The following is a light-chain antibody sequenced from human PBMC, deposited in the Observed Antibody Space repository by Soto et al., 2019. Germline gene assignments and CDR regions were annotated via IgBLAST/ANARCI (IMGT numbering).Light chain of an antibody. V-gene: IGKV1-5*03. CDR2: KAS. CDR3: QQYYNYFT. J-gene: IGKJ1*01. CDR1: QSISRW. Sequence: DIQMTQSPSTLSASVGDRVTLTCRASQSISRWLAWFQQKPGKAPKLLIYKASSLNSGVPARFSGSGSGTDFTLTISSLQPEDFAAYYCQQYYNYFTFGEGTKVEIK.